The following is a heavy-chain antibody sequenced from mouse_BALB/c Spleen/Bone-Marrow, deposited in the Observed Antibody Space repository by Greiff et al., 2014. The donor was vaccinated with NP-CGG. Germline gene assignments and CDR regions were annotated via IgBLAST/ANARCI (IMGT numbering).Heavy chain of an antibody. V-gene: IGHV7-1*02. CDR1: GFTFSDFY. CDR2: SRNKAKHYTT. D-gene: IGHD2-10*02. CDR3: ARDVGYGNYFVY. Sequence: EVQLVESGGGLVQPGGSLRLSCATSGFTFSDFYMEWVRRPPGKRLEWIAASRNKAKHYTTEYSASVKGRFIVSRDTFQSILYLQMNALRAEDTAIYYCARDVGYGNYFVYWGQGTLVTVSA. J-gene: IGHJ3*01.